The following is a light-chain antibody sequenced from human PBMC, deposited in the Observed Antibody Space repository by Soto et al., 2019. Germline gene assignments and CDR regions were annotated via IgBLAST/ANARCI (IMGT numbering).Light chain of an antibody. V-gene: IGLV2-8*01. CDR2: EVS. CDR3: SSNADRNNFVV. CDR1: SSDVGGYNY. J-gene: IGLJ2*01. Sequence: QSALTQPPSASGSPGQSVTISCTGSSSDVGGYNYVSWYQHHPGKAPKLMIYEVSKRPSGVPDRFSGSKSGNTASLTVSGLQAEDEADYYCSSNADRNNFVVFGGGTQLTVL.